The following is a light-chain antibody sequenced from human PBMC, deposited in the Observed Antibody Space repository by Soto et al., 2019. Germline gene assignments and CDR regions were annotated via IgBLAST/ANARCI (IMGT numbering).Light chain of an antibody. CDR2: GAS. CDR3: QQYNTRSSLA. Sequence: EIVMTQSPATLSVSPGERATLSCRASQSVSNNLAWYQQKPGQAPRLLIFGASTRATGIPARFSGSGSGTEFTLTISSLQSEDFAVYYCQQYNTRSSLAFDGGTKVETK. CDR1: QSVSNN. V-gene: IGKV3-15*01. J-gene: IGKJ4*01.